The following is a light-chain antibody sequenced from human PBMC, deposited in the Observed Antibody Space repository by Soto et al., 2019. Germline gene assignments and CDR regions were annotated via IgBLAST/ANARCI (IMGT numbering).Light chain of an antibody. Sequence: QLVLTQPPSASGTPGQRVTISCSGSSSNIGSNSVYWYQQLPGTAPKLLIYRNNQRPSGVPDRFSGSKSGTSASLAISGLRSEDEADYYCAAWDDSLSVWVFGGGTKLTVL. CDR1: SSNIGSNS. V-gene: IGLV1-47*01. CDR2: RNN. CDR3: AAWDDSLSVWV. J-gene: IGLJ3*02.